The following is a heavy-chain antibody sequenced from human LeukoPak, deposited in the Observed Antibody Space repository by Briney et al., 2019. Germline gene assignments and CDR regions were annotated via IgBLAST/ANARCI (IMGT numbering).Heavy chain of an antibody. J-gene: IGHJ6*02. Sequence: ASVKASCKASGYTFTSYGISWVRQAPGQGLEWMGWISAYNGNTNYAQKLQGRVTMTTDTSTSTACMELRSLRSDDTAVYYCAREAARGPYLDYYYGMDVWGQGTTVTVSS. CDR3: AREAARGPYLDYYYGMDV. V-gene: IGHV1-18*01. CDR1: GYTFTSYG. CDR2: ISAYNGNT. D-gene: IGHD6-13*01.